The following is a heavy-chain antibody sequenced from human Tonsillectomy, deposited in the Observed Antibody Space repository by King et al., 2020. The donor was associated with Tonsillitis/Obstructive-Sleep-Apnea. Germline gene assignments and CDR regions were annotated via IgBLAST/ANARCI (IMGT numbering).Heavy chain of an antibody. Sequence: VQLVESGGVVVQPGGSLRLSCAASGFTFDDYTMHWVRQAPGKGLEWVSLISWDGGSTYYADSVKGRFTISRDNSKNSLYLQMNSLRTEDTALYYCAKYAWYNGNAWYYYYMDVWGKGTTVTVSS. D-gene: IGHD1-20*01. J-gene: IGHJ6*03. V-gene: IGHV3-43*01. CDR2: ISWDGGST. CDR1: GFTFDDYT. CDR3: AKYAWYNGNAWYYYYMDV.